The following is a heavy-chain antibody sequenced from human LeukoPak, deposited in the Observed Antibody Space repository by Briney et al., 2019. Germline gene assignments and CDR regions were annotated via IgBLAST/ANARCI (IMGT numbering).Heavy chain of an antibody. Sequence: GGSLRLSCTSSGFIFSSHWMNWVRQAPGKGPEWVANIKYDGSEQYYVDSVKGRFSISRDNTKNLLYLQMNSLRVEDTAVYYYARDYGWSFANWGQGTLVTVSS. CDR1: GFIFSSHW. J-gene: IGHJ4*02. V-gene: IGHV3-7*03. D-gene: IGHD3-10*01. CDR2: IKYDGSEQ. CDR3: ARDYGWSFAN.